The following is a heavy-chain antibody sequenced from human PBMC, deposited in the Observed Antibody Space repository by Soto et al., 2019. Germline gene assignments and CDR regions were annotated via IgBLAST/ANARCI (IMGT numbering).Heavy chain of an antibody. CDR3: ARMPWRAEGWFGT. CDR2: IYYNGNT. CDR1: GGSISPYY. D-gene: IGHD2-2*01. J-gene: IGHJ5*02. Sequence: TSETLSLTCTVSGGSISPYYWNWIRQSPGKGLEWIGYIYYNGNTNYNPSLKSRVTISIDTSKNQFSLKLTSVTAADTAVYYCARMPWRAEGWFGTWDQRTLGTVCS. V-gene: IGHV4-59*08.